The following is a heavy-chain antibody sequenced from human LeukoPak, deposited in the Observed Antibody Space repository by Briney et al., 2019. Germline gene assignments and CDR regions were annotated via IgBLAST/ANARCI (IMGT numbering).Heavy chain of an antibody. CDR2: IRYDGSNK. Sequence: GSLRLSCAASGYTFSSYGMHWVRQAPGKGLEWVAFIRYDGSNKYYADSVKGRFTISRDNSKNTLYLQMNSLRAEDTAVYYCAKGLLWFGHFDYWGQGTLVTVSS. J-gene: IGHJ4*02. CDR3: AKGLLWFGHFDY. CDR1: GYTFSSYG. V-gene: IGHV3-30*02. D-gene: IGHD3-10*01.